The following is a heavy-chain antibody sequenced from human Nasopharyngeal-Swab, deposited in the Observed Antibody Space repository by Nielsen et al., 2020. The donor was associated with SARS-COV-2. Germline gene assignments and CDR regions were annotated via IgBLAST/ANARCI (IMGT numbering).Heavy chain of an antibody. D-gene: IGHD4-17*01. J-gene: IGHJ4*02. Sequence: WIRQPPGKGLEWIGEINHSGSTNYNPSLKSRVTISVDTSKNQFSLKLSSVTAADTAVYYCASHDYGDYGVVDYWGQGTLVTVSS. V-gene: IGHV4-34*01. CDR2: INHSGST. CDR3: ASHDYGDYGVVDY.